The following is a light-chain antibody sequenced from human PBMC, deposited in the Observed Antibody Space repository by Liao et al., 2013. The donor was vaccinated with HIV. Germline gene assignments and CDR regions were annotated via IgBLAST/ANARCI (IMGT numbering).Light chain of an antibody. CDR2: QDT. Sequence: SYELTQPPSVSVSPGQTASITCSGEKLGEKYACWYQQKPGQSPLLVIYQDTKRPSGIPERFSGSNSGNTATLTISGTQAMDEADYYCQAWDSSTEVFGGGTKLTVL. V-gene: IGLV3-1*01. CDR3: QAWDSSTEV. J-gene: IGLJ2*01. CDR1: KLGEKY.